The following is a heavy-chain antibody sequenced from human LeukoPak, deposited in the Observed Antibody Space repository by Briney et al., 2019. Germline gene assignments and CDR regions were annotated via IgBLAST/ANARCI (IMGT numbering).Heavy chain of an antibody. D-gene: IGHD2-2*01. V-gene: IGHV4-59*01. CDR3: ARARARYCSSTSCDWFDP. CDR1: GGSLSSYY. CDR2: IYYSGST. J-gene: IGHJ5*02. Sequence: SETLSLTCTVSGGSLSSYYWSWIRQPPGKGLEWIGYIYYSGSTNYNPSLKSRVTISVDTSKNQFSLKPSSVTAADTAVYYCARARARYCSSTSCDWFDPWGQGTVVTVSS.